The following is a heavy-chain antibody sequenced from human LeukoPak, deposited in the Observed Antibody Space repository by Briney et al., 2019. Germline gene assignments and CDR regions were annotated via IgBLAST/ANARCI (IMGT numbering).Heavy chain of an antibody. CDR2: ISYDGSNK. V-gene: IGHV3-30*18. J-gene: IGHJ6*02. CDR1: GFTFSSYG. D-gene: IGHD2-2*01. Sequence: PGRSLRLSCAASGFTFSSYGMHWVREAPGKGLEWVAVISYDGSNKYYADSVKGRFTISRDNSKDTLYLQMNSLRAEDTAVYYCANGIRPTSSYGMDVWGQGTTVTVSS. CDR3: ANGIRPTSSYGMDV.